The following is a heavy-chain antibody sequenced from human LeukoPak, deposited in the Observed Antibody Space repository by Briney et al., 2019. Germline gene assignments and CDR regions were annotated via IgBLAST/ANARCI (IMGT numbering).Heavy chain of an antibody. CDR2: VDPEDGET. D-gene: IGHD6-13*01. CDR3: ASARIAAGLNWFDP. CDR1: GYTFTDYY. Sequence: ASVKISCKVSGYTFTDYYMHWVQKAPGKGLEWMGLVDPEDGETIYAEKFQGRVTITADTSTDTAYMELSSLRSEDTAVYYCASARIAAGLNWFDPWGQGTLVTVSS. V-gene: IGHV1-69-2*01. J-gene: IGHJ5*02.